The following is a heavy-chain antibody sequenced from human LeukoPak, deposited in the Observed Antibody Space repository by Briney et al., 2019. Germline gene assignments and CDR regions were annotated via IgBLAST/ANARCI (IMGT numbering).Heavy chain of an antibody. V-gene: IGHV3-66*01. J-gene: IGHJ4*02. Sequence: GGSLRLSYTASGFTVSSNYMSWVRQAPGKGLEWVSVIYGGVNTVYADSVKGRFTISRDNSKNTLYLQMNSLRAEDTAVYYCAKSPKVGFLFDYWGKGTLVTVSS. CDR2: IYGGVNT. CDR3: AKSPKVGFLFDY. CDR1: GFTVSSNY. D-gene: IGHD2-2*03.